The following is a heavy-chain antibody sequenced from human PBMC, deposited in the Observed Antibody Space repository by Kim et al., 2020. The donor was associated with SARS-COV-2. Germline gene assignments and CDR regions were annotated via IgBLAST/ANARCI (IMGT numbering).Heavy chain of an antibody. D-gene: IGHD6-13*01. CDR1: GGSISSGGYY. Sequence: SETLSLTCTVSGGSISSGGYYWSWIRQHPGKGLEWIGYIYYSGSTYYNPSLKSRVTISVDTSKNQFSLKLSSVTAADTAVYYCAREAAAGIDAFDIWGQGTMVTVSS. V-gene: IGHV4-31*03. CDR3: AREAAAGIDAFDI. J-gene: IGHJ3*02. CDR2: IYYSGST.